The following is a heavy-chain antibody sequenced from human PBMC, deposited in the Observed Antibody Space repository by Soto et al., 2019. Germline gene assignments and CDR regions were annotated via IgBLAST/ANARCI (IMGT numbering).Heavy chain of an antibody. CDR3: ASERGHYDNNIYYGALDD. J-gene: IGHJ4*02. V-gene: IGHV3-30*09. D-gene: IGHD3-22*01. Sequence: PGGSLRLSCAASGFTFSSYSMHWVRQAPGKGLEWVAVISPDGKNKFYADSVKGRFAISRDNSKNTLYLEMNSLRAEDTAVYYCASERGHYDNNIYYGALDDWGQGTLVTVSS. CDR1: GFTFSSYS. CDR2: ISPDGKNK.